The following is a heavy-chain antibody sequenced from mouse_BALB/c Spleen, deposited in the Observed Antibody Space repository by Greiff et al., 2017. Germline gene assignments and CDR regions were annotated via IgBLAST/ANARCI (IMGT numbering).Heavy chain of an antibody. Sequence: EVQVVESGGDLVKPGGSLKLSCAASGFTFSSYGMSWVRQTPDKRLEWVATISSGGSYTYYPDSVKGRFTISRDNAKNTLYLQMSSLKSEDTAMYYCARHGNAYWGQGTLVTVSA. CDR1: GFTFSSYG. D-gene: IGHD4-1*01. J-gene: IGHJ3*01. V-gene: IGHV5-6*01. CDR3: ARHGNAY. CDR2: ISSGGSYT.